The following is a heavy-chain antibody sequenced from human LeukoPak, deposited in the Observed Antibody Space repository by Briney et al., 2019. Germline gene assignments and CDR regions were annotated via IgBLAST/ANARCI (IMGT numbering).Heavy chain of an antibody. J-gene: IGHJ4*02. CDR1: GFTFSSYR. CDR2: ISSSSSFI. Sequence: GTSLRLSCAASGFTFSSYRMNWVRQAPGKGLEWVTSISSSSSFIDYADSAKGRFTISRDNAKNSLYLHMNSLRAEDTAVYYCSREGCSGGSCLDYWGQGTLVTVSS. CDR3: SREGCSGGSCLDY. D-gene: IGHD2-15*01. V-gene: IGHV3-21*01.